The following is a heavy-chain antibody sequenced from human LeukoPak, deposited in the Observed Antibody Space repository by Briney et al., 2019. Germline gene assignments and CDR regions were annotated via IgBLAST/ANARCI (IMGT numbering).Heavy chain of an antibody. CDR2: ISYDGSNK. CDR3: ARDYYDSSGYYRPAGYFDY. J-gene: IGHJ4*02. CDR1: GFTFGSYA. Sequence: GGSLRLSCAASGFTFGSYAMHWVRQAPGKGLEWVAVISYDGSNKYYADSVKGRFTISRDNSKNTLYLQMNSLRAEDTAVYYCARDYYDSSGYYRPAGYFDYWGQGTLVTVSS. D-gene: IGHD3-22*01. V-gene: IGHV3-30-3*01.